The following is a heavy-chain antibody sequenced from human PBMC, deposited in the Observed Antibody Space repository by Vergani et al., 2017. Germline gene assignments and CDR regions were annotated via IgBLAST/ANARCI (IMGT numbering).Heavy chain of an antibody. J-gene: IGHJ5*02. Sequence: QVQLVQSGAEVKKPGASVKVSCKASGYTFTSYYMHWVRQAPGQGLEWMGIINPSGGSTSYAQQFQGRVTMTRDTSTSTVYMELSSLRSEDTAVYYCARDSGYCSSTSCYVGRDWFDPWGQGTLVTVSS. CDR3: ARDSGYCSSTSCYVGRDWFDP. CDR2: INPSGGST. V-gene: IGHV1-46*01. D-gene: IGHD2-2*03. CDR1: GYTFTSYY.